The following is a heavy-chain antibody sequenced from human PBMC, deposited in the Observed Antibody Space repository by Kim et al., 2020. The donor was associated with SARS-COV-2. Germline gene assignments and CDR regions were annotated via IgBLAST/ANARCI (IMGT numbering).Heavy chain of an antibody. D-gene: IGHD3-22*01. V-gene: IGHV3-53*03. CDR1: GYTVTYSY. CDR2: IYSVVNT. Sequence: GGFLSLSCAASGYTVTYSYMGWVRQAPGKGLEWVSCIYSVVNTFYSDYVEGSIVISSVYFQNTLYTPIHNLKAEETAVYSCSTCVFYSDTAYFIHCGLVT. J-gene: IGHJ1*01. CDR3: STCVFYSDTAYFIH.